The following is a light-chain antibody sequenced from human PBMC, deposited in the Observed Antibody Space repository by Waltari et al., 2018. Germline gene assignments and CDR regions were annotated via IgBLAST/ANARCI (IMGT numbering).Light chain of an antibody. CDR3: CSYAGTYTYV. J-gene: IGLJ1*01. CDR1: SRDVGASQY. CDR2: DVT. Sequence: QSALTQPRSVSGSPGQSVTISCTGTSRDVGASQYVSWFQQHPGGAPKLLIFDVTERPSGVPDRFSGSQSANTASLTISGLQPDDEADYYCCSYAGTYTYVFGPGTSVTVL. V-gene: IGLV2-11*01.